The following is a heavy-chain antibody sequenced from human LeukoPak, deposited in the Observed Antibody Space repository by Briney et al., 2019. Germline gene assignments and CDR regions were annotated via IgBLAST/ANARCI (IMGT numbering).Heavy chain of an antibody. D-gene: IGHD1-26*01. V-gene: IGHV3-23*01. J-gene: IGHJ4*02. CDR3: AKPYSGSYSLAYSSFDY. Sequence: GGSLRLSCAASGFTFSSYAMSWVRQAPGKGLEWVSAISGSGGSTYYADAVKGRFTISRDKSKNTLYLQMNSLRAEDTAVYYCAKPYSGSYSLAYSSFDYWGQGTLVTVSS. CDR2: ISGSGGST. CDR1: GFTFSSYA.